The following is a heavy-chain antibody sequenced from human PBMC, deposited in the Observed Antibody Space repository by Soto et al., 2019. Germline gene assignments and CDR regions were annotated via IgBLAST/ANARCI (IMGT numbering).Heavy chain of an antibody. V-gene: IGHV1-18*01. CDR3: ARVRFTFFGRDKFSYYYSGRDV. CDR2: ISAYNSNT. D-gene: IGHD3-3*01. J-gene: IGHJ6*02. CDR1: GYTFTSYG. Sequence: ASVKVSCKASGYTFTSYGISWVRQAPGQGLEWMGWISAYNSNTNYAQKHQGRDTMTTDTSTSTAYMELRSLRSDDRAVYYCARVRFTFFGRDKFSYYYSGRDVWGQGTTVTVSS.